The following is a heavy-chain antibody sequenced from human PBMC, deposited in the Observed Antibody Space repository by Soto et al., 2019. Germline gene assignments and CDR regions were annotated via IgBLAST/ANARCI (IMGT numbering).Heavy chain of an antibody. CDR3: ARDLASETGTTY. V-gene: IGHV1-46*01. D-gene: IGHD1-7*01. CDR1: GSTFSSYY. J-gene: IGHJ4*02. Sequence: QVQLVQSGAEVKKPGASVKVSCKASGSTFSSYYIHWVRQAPGQGLEWMGIINPNGGSTSYAQKLQGRVTMTRDTSTSTVYMELSSLRSEDTAVYYWARDLASETGTTYWGQGTLVTVSS. CDR2: INPNGGST.